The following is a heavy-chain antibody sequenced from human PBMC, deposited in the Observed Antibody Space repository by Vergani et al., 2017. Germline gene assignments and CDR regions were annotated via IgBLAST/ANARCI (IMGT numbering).Heavy chain of an antibody. CDR1: GYIFSNFW. D-gene: IGHD6-19*01. Sequence: EKQLVQSGSETKKPGESLKISCQAFGYIFSNFWIGWVRQRPGRGLEWMGIIYPGDSEVKSNPTFRGQVIFSVDPSVNTAYLQWRSLQASDTATSYFEGHRGSSAWVEYWGKGNLVTVSS. J-gene: IGHJ4*02. V-gene: IGHV5-51*01. CDR2: IYPGDSEV. CDR3: EGHRGSSAWVEY.